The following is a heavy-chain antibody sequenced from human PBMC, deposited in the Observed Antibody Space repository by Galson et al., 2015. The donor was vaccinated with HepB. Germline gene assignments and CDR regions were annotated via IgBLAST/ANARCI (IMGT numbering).Heavy chain of an antibody. CDR3: ARVIVVVVAATDDALDI. Sequence: SVKVSCKASGYTFTSYAMHWVRQAPGQRLEWMGWINAGNGNTKYSQKFQGRVTITRNTSASTAYMEMSSLRSEDTAVYYGARVIVVVVAATDDALDIWGQGTMVTVSS. D-gene: IGHD2-15*01. CDR1: GYTFTSYA. J-gene: IGHJ3*02. V-gene: IGHV1-3*01. CDR2: INAGNGNT.